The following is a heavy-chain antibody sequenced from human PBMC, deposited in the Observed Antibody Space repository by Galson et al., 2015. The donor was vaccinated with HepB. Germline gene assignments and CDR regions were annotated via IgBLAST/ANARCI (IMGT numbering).Heavy chain of an antibody. D-gene: IGHD3-3*01. Sequence: SLRLSCAGSGFAFCRYIINWVRQPPGKGLEWVSSIPSSDPYKYYADSVQGRFTISRDNTENSVFLQMNSLRVDDTAVYYCARVSTMTSRDYYMDVWGKGTTVIVS. CDR3: ARVSTMTSRDYYMDV. CDR2: IPSSDPYK. J-gene: IGHJ6*03. V-gene: IGHV3-21*06. CDR1: GFAFCRYI.